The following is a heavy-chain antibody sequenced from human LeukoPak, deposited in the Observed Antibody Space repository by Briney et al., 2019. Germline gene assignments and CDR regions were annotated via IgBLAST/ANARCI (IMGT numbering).Heavy chain of an antibody. CDR2: IKQDGSEK. CDR1: GFTFSSYW. J-gene: IGHJ1*01. CDR3: ARDRYSSGWYDEYFQH. D-gene: IGHD6-19*01. Sequence: PGGSLRLSCAASGFTFSSYWMSWVRQAPGKGLEWVANIKQDGSEKYYVDSVKGRFTISRDNAKNSLYLQMNSLRAEDTAVYCCARDRYSSGWYDEYFQHWGQGTLVTVSS. V-gene: IGHV3-7*01.